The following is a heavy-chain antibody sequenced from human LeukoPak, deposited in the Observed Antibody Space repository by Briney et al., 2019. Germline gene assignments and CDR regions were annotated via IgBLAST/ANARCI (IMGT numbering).Heavy chain of an antibody. CDR3: ARDWEGYCSSTSCYGY. CDR2: IKQDGSEK. Sequence: GGSLRLSCAASGFTFGSYWMSWVRQAPGKGLEWVANIKQDGSEKYYVDSVKGRFTISRDNAKNSLYLQMNSLRAEDTAVYYCARDWEGYCSSTSCYGYWGQGTLVTVSS. V-gene: IGHV3-7*01. CDR1: GFTFGSYW. D-gene: IGHD2-2*01. J-gene: IGHJ4*02.